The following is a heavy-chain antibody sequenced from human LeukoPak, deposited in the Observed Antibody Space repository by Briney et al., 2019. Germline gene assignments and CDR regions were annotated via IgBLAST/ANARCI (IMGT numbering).Heavy chain of an antibody. CDR2: ISSISTYI. J-gene: IGHJ4*02. CDR3: ARGSGYYYDTSGVDY. CDR1: GFTFSSYD. Sequence: GGSLRLSCAASGFTFSSYDMNWVRQAPGKGLNCVSSISSISTYIYYADSVKGRSTISRNNANNTLHQQFNNPKTDDTAVYYCARGSGYYYDTSGVDYWGQGTLVTVSS. D-gene: IGHD3-22*01. V-gene: IGHV3-21*01.